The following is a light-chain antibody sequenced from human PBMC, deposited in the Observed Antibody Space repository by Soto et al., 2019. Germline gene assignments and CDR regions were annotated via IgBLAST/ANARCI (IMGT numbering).Light chain of an antibody. Sequence: DIQMTQSPSSLSASVGDRVTMSCRASQDIRNYVAWYQQNPGEVPKLLIYAASTLQSGVPARFSAGGFGTDFTLTISSLRPEDVATYYCQRYHSALLTFGPGTKVDLK. CDR2: AAS. V-gene: IGKV1-27*01. CDR1: QDIRNY. J-gene: IGKJ3*01. CDR3: QRYHSALLT.